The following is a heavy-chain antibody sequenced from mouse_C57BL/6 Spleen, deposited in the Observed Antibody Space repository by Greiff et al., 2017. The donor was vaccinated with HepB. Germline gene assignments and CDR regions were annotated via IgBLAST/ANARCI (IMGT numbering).Heavy chain of an antibody. CDR2: IYPSDSET. D-gene: IGHD3-1*01. V-gene: IGHV1-61*01. Sequence: QVQLQQSGAELVRPGSSVKLSCKASGYTFTSYWMDWVKQRPGQGLEWIGNIYPSDSETHYNQKFKDKATLTVDKSSSTAYMQLSSLTSEDSAVYYCARTSSSGFDYWGQGTTLTVSS. J-gene: IGHJ2*01. CDR1: GYTFTSYW. CDR3: ARTSSSGFDY.